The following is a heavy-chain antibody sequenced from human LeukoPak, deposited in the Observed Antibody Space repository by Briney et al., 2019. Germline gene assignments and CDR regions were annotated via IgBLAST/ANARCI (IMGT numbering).Heavy chain of an antibody. J-gene: IGHJ2*01. CDR1: GFTFSSYS. CDR3: AREGGGMIDWYFDL. V-gene: IGHV3-53*01. CDR2: IYSGGSS. D-gene: IGHD3-22*01. Sequence: PGGSLRLSCAASGFTFSSYSMNWVRQAPGKGLEWVSVIYSGGSSYYADSVKGRFTISRDNSKNTLYLQMNSLRAEDTAVYYCAREGGGMIDWYFDLWGRGTLVTVSS.